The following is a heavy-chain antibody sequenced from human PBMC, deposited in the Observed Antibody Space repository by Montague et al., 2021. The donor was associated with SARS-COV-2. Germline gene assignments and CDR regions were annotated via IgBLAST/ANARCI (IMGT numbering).Heavy chain of an antibody. CDR2: K. Sequence: KDYAPSLRGRLTVNPDASKNEFSLELNYVTPEDTAVYYCVRYSGWFYFDFWGQGTLVTVSS. D-gene: IGHD6-19*01. V-gene: IGHV6-1*01. CDR3: VRYSGWFYFDF. J-gene: IGHJ4*02.